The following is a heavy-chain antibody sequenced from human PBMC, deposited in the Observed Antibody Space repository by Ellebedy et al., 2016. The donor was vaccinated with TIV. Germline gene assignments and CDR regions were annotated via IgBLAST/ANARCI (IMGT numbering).Heavy chain of an antibody. V-gene: IGHV3-33*01. CDR3: AREQSPYYEILTGSLDY. Sequence: PGGSLRLSCAASGFSFSTYGMHWVRQAPGQGLEWVAVIGYDGFNKDYADSVKGRFTISRDNSKSTLYLEMKSLRVEDTAVYYCAREQSPYYEILTGSLDYWGQGALVTVSS. D-gene: IGHD3-9*01. J-gene: IGHJ4*02. CDR2: IGYDGFNK. CDR1: GFSFSTYG.